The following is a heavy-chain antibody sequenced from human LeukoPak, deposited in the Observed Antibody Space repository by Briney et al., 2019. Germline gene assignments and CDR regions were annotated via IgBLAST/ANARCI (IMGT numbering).Heavy chain of an antibody. CDR1: GFIFSSYG. CDR3: AREMLAAVAAQS. V-gene: IGHV3-21*01. Sequence: GGSLRLFCAASGFIFSSYGMNWLRQPPGRGLEWVSSITSSSSYIHYADSVKGRFTISRDNAKNSLCLQMNSLRAEDTAVYYCAREMLAAVAAQSWGQGTLVTVSS. CDR2: ITSSSSYI. D-gene: IGHD6-19*01. J-gene: IGHJ5*02.